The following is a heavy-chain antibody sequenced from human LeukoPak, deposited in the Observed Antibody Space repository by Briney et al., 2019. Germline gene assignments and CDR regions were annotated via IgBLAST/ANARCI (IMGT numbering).Heavy chain of an antibody. CDR2: INQDGSAK. CDR1: GFTFSRYW. CDR3: ARWSEAFDS. J-gene: IGHJ4*02. V-gene: IGHV3-7*05. Sequence: PGGSLRLSCAASGFTFSRYWMGWVRQAPGKGLEYVANINQDGSAKHYVDSVKGRFAISRDNAKNSLYLQMSSLRAEDAAVYYCARWSEAFDSWGQGTLVTVSS. D-gene: IGHD3-3*01.